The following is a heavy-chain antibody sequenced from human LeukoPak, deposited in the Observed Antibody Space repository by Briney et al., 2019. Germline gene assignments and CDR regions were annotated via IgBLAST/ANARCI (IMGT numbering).Heavy chain of an antibody. CDR3: ARAGGYGLVNG. CDR2: IYHSGTTYSGST. CDR1: GASMSNYY. J-gene: IGHJ4*02. D-gene: IGHD5-18*01. Sequence: SETLSLTCNVSGASMSNYYWVWIRQPPGKGLEWIGSIYHSGTTYSGSTYYNPSLKSRVTISLDTSKNQFSLKVGSMTAADTAVYYCARAGGYGLVNGWGQGSMVTVSS. V-gene: IGHV4-39*07.